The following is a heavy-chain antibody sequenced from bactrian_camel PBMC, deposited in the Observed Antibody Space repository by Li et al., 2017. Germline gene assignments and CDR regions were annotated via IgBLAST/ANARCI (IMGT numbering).Heavy chain of an antibody. CDR2: IDSYSRT. V-gene: IGHV3-2*01. CDR3: AADQLLCGYLLTDTFAT. J-gene: IGHJ4*01. D-gene: IGHD2*01. Sequence: VQLVESGGGSVQTGESPRLSCAASSHTYTSYCMGWFRQAPGKGREGVATIDSYSRTSYADSVKGRFTISLDNAKNTLYLQMNSLKPEDTAMYYCAADQLLCGYLLTDTFATGAREPRSPSP. CDR1: SHTYTSYC.